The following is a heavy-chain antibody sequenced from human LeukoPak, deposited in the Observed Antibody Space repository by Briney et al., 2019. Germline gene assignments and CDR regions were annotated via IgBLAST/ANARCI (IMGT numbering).Heavy chain of an antibody. D-gene: IGHD2-21*02. CDR3: ARGWGPAYCGGDCHRHFDY. CDR1: GSSFTSHNW. CDR2: IYHGGST. V-gene: IGHV4-4*02. J-gene: IGHJ4*02. Sequence: SESLSLTCAVSGSSFTSHNWCRWLRQPPERGLEWIGKIYHGGSTNYSPPLKGRVTISVDTSKNQLSLKLSSVTAADTAVYYCARGWGPAYCGGDCHRHFDYWGQGTLVTVSS.